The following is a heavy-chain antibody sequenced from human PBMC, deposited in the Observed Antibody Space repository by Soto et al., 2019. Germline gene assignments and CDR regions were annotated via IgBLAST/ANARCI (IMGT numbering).Heavy chain of an antibody. CDR1: GITVSSNY. D-gene: IGHD3-10*01. Sequence: WGSLRLSCAASGITVSSNYMSWVRQAPGKGLECVSVSYSGGSTYYADSVKGRFTISRDNSKNTLYLQMNSLRAEDTAVYCCGRVFGFYYYGREVQGRESTV. CDR3: GRVFGFYYYGREV. V-gene: IGHV3-53*01. J-gene: IGHJ6*04. CDR2: SYSGGST.